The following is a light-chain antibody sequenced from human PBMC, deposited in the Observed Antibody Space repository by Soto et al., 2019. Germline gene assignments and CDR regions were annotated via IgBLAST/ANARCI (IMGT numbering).Light chain of an antibody. CDR3: QQRSNWPPVT. J-gene: IGKJ4*01. CDR1: QSVGYH. V-gene: IGKV3-11*01. CDR2: DAS. Sequence: EIVLTQSPATLSLSPGERATLSCRASQSVGYHLAWYQQKPGQAPRLLIYDASNRATGIPARFSGSGSGTDFNLAISSLEPEDFAVYYCQQRSNWPPVTFGGGTKVEIK.